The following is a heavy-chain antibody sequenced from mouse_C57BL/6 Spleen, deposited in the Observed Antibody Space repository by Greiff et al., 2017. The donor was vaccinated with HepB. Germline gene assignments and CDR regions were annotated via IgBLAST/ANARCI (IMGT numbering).Heavy chain of an antibody. J-gene: IGHJ3*01. V-gene: IGHV1-4*01. CDR3: ARYGDGYYVAWLAY. Sequence: VQLQQSGAELARPGASVKMSCKASGYTFTSYTMHWVKQRPGQGLEWIGYINPSSGYTKYNQKFKDKATLTADKSSSTAYMQLSSLTSEDSAVYYWARYGDGYYVAWLAYWGQGTLVTVSA. CDR1: GYTFTSYT. CDR2: INPSSGYT. D-gene: IGHD2-3*01.